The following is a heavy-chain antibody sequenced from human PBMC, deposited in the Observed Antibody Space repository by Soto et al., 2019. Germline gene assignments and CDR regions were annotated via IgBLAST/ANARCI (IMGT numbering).Heavy chain of an antibody. V-gene: IGHV4-30-2*01. Sequence: QLQLQESGSGLVKPSQTLSLTCAVSGGSISSGGYSWSWIGQPPGKGLEWIGYIYHSGSTYYNPSLKSRGTISVDRSKNQFSLKLSSVTAADTAVYYCARAGYGDYYGFDPWGQGTLVTVSS. CDR1: GGSISSGGYS. CDR2: IYHSGST. J-gene: IGHJ5*02. D-gene: IGHD4-17*01. CDR3: ARAGYGDYYGFDP.